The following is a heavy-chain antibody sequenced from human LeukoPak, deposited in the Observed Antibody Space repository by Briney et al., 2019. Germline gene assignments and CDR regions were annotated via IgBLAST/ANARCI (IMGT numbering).Heavy chain of an antibody. Sequence: ASVKVSCKASGYTFTSYGITWVRQAPGQGLEWVGWISAYKGNTNYAQKFQGRVTLTTDTSTSTAYMELRSLRSDDTAVYYCARDHWFDPWGQGTLVTVSS. V-gene: IGHV1-18*01. CDR3: ARDHWFDP. J-gene: IGHJ5*02. CDR2: ISAYKGNT. CDR1: GYTFTSYG.